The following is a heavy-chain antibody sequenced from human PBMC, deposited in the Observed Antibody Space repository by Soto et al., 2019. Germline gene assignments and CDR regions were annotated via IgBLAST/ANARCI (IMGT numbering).Heavy chain of an antibody. V-gene: IGHV4-34*01. CDR3: ARGSGATSNDILTGLFDY. D-gene: IGHD3-9*01. CDR2: INHSGST. J-gene: IGHJ4*02. CDR1: GGSFSGYY. Sequence: SETLSLTCAVYGGSFSGYYWSWIRQPPGKGLEWIGEINHSGSTNYNPSLKSRVTISVDTSKNQFSLKLSSVTAADTAVYYCARGSGATSNDILTGLFDYWGQGTLVTVSS.